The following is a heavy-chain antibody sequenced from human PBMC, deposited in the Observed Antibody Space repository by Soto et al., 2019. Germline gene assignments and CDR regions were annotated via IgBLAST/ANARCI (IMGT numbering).Heavy chain of an antibody. CDR1: GGSISSDANF. D-gene: IGHD6-6*01. Sequence: SETLSLTXTVSGGSISSDANFWSWIRQLPGRGLEWIGYIFYTGRTYYTPSLNSRLTISLDTSKNPFSLRLSAVTAADTAVYFCARGSFSSSSSWFDPWGQGTLVTVSS. V-gene: IGHV4-31*02. CDR2: IFYTGRT. CDR3: ARGSFSSSSSWFDP. J-gene: IGHJ5*02.